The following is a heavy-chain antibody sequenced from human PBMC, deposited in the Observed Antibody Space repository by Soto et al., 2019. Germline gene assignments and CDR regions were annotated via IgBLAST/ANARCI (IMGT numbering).Heavy chain of an antibody. D-gene: IGHD3-22*01. CDR3: ARGAPDYYDSTGYPKPPDS. J-gene: IGHJ4*02. Sequence: GGSLRLSCAASGFTFRSYEMNWVRQAPGKGLEWLSYITSSGSTKDYADSVKGRFTISRDNAKNSLYLQMNSLRVEDTAVYYCARGAPDYYDSTGYPKPPDSWGQGTQVTVSS. V-gene: IGHV3-48*03. CDR2: ITSSGSTK. CDR1: GFTFRSYE.